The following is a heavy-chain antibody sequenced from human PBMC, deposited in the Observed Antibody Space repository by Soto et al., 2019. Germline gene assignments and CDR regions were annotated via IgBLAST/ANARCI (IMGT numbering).Heavy chain of an antibody. V-gene: IGHV4-38-2*01. CDR3: ARNTTYYSELTPSDRVGYFEY. D-gene: IGHD3-22*01. CDR1: GYSISSGYY. J-gene: IGHJ4*02. Sequence: ETLSLTCAVSGYSISSGYYWDWIRQPPGKGLEWIATIYHSGSTHYNPSLKSRVTISVDTSQNQFSLKLSSVTAADTAVYYCARNTTYYSELTPSDRVGYFEYWGQGALATVSS. CDR2: IYHSGST.